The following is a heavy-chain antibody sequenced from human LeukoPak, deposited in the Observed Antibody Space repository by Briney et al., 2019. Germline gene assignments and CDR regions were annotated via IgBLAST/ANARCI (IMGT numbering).Heavy chain of an antibody. Sequence: GRSLRLSCAASGFTLSGYVMRWVRQAPGKGLEWVATISYDGSNKYYADSVKGRFTISRDNSKNTLYLQMNSLRADDTAVYYCEGWYYGPPLFDYWGQGTLVTVSS. CDR1: GFTLSGYV. CDR3: EGWYYGPPLFDY. V-gene: IGHV3-30-3*01. J-gene: IGHJ4*02. D-gene: IGHD6-19*01. CDR2: ISYDGSNK.